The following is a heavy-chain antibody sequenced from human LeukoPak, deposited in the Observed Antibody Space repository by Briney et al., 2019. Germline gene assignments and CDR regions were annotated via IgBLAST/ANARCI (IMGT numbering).Heavy chain of an antibody. CDR1: GFTFSSYS. Sequence: KSGGSLRLSCAASGFTFSSYSMNWVRQAPGKGLEWVSSISSSSSYIYYADSVKGRFTISRDNAKNSLYLQMNSLRAEDTAVYYCTRDWHNMAFDIWGQGTMVTVSS. J-gene: IGHJ3*02. V-gene: IGHV3-21*01. CDR2: ISSSSSYI. CDR3: TRDWHNMAFDI. D-gene: IGHD1/OR15-1a*01.